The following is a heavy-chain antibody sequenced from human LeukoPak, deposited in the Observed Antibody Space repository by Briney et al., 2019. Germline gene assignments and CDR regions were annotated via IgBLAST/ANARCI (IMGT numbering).Heavy chain of an antibody. CDR2: MNPYSGDR. CDR1: GYTFTSYH. Sequence: AASVKVSCKTSGYTFTSYHINWVRQATGQGLEWMGWMNPYSGDRGYAQKFPGRVSITSDTSISTAYLELSSLGSDDTAVYFCARTTSLTASGYDYWGQGTLVTVSS. CDR3: ARTTSLTASGYDY. D-gene: IGHD4-17*01. V-gene: IGHV1-8*03. J-gene: IGHJ4*02.